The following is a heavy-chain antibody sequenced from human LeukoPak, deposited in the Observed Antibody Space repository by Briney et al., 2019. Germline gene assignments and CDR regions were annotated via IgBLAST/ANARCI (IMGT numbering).Heavy chain of an antibody. CDR2: ISSSGSTI. J-gene: IGHJ5*02. V-gene: IGHV3-48*03. D-gene: IGHD6-19*01. CDR3: AKDRVAVAGTSYNWFDP. Sequence: GGSLRLSCAASGFTFSSYEMNWVRQAPGKGLEWVSYISSSGSTIYYADSVKGRFTISRDNAKNSLYLQMNSLRAEDTALYYCAKDRVAVAGTSYNWFDPWGQGTLVTVSS. CDR1: GFTFSSYE.